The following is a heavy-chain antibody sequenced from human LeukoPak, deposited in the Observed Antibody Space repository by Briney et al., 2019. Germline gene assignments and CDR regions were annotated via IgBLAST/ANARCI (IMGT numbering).Heavy chain of an antibody. J-gene: IGHJ6*03. Sequence: GGSLRLSCAASGFTFNGFWMSWVRQAPGKGLEWVANIKQDGSDIYYLGSVRGRFTISRDNAMNSLYLQMSSLRAEDTVVYYCTRDALYGDPSYYYMDVWGKGTTVTVSS. CDR2: IKQDGSDI. V-gene: IGHV3-7*01. CDR3: TRDALYGDPSYYYMDV. D-gene: IGHD4-17*01. CDR1: GFTFNGFW.